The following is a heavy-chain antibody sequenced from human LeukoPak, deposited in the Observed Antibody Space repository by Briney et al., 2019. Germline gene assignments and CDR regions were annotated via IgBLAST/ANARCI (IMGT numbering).Heavy chain of an antibody. CDR3: AKGPSTWDF. J-gene: IGHJ4*02. V-gene: IGHV3-23*01. CDR2: ITASGDTT. CDR1: GFTFSNSA. Sequence: GGSLRLSCTASGFTFSNSAMSWVRQAPGKGLEWVSAITASGDTTYYADSVRGRFTISRDNSKNTLYLQMSSLRAEDTAVYYCAKGPSTWDFWGQGTLVTVSS.